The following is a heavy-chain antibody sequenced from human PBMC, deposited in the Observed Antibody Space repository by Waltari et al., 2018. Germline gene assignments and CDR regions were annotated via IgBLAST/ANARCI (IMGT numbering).Heavy chain of an antibody. D-gene: IGHD2-2*01. Sequence: EVQLRESGGGLVQPGKXLRLSXTASAXSLGDXFMXWVRQAPGRGLEWVSSISGSGETXHYSDAVQGRFTXSRXDSXXXLXLQLNNLXXXDTAXYYCALQSSXXDYYFPFXGQGTVVIVXS. V-gene: IGHV3-23*01. CDR3: ALQSSXXDYYFPF. CDR2: ISGSGETX. CDR1: AXSLGDXF. J-gene: IGHJ4*02.